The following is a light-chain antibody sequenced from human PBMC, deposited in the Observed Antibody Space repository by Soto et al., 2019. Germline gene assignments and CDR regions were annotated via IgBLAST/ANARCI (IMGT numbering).Light chain of an antibody. CDR1: QGVGGW. J-gene: IGKJ1*01. CDR3: QQYNSYSQT. CDR2: ATS. Sequence: IQMTQSPSSVSASVGDRVTMTCRASQGVGGWLAWYQQKPGKVPKLLIYATSSLHSGVPSRFSGSGSGTELTLTISSLQPDDFATYHCQQYNSYSQTVGQGTKVDIK. V-gene: IGKV1D-16*01.